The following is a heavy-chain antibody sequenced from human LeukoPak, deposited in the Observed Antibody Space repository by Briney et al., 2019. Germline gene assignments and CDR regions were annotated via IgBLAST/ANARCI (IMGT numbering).Heavy chain of an antibody. Sequence: SVKVSCKASGGTFSSYAISWVRQAPGQGLEWMGRIIPILGIANYAQKFQGRVTVTADKSTSKAYMELSSLRSEATAVYYCASRGQTVAGTYYYYGMDVWGQGTTVTVSS. D-gene: IGHD6-19*01. V-gene: IGHV1-69*04. CDR3: ASRGQTVAGTYYYYGMDV. CDR1: GGTFSSYA. CDR2: IIPILGIA. J-gene: IGHJ6*02.